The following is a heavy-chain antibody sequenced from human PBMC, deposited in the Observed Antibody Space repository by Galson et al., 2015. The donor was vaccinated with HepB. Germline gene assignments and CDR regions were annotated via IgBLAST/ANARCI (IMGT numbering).Heavy chain of an antibody. D-gene: IGHD6-19*01. Sequence: SETLSLTCAVYGGSFSGYYWSWIRQPPGKGLEWIGEINHSGSTNYNPSLKSRVTISVDTSKNQFSLKLSSVTAADTAVYYCARAHAGGRRWLRPHPNSSGWSTNWFDPWGQGTLVTVSS. CDR3: ARAHAGGRRWLRPHPNSSGWSTNWFDP. J-gene: IGHJ5*02. CDR1: GGSFSGYY. CDR2: INHSGST. V-gene: IGHV4-34*01.